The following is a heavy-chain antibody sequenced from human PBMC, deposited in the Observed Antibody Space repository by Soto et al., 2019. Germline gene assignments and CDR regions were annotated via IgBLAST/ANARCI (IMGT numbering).Heavy chain of an antibody. CDR3: AKGTEGVGAQNRAPSWFDH. J-gene: IGHJ5*02. CDR2: ISYDGSNK. CDR1: GFTFSSYG. V-gene: IGHV3-30*18. D-gene: IGHD1-26*01. Sequence: PGGSLRLSCAASGFTFSSYGMHWVRQAPGKGLEWVAVISYDGSNKYYADSVKGRFTISRENSKKTLYLQMNRLRAEDTAVYYCAKGTEGVGAQNRAPSWFDHWGQGTLVTVSS.